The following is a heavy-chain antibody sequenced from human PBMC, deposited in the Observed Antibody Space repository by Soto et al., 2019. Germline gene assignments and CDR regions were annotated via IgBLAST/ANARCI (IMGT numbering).Heavy chain of an antibody. CDR1: GFTFSSYA. D-gene: IGHD2-15*01. Sequence: EVQLLESRGGLVQPGGSLRLSCAASGFTFSSYAMSWVRQAPGKGLEWVSAISGSGGSTYYADSVKGRFTISRDNSKNTLYLQMNSLRAEDTAVYYCAKAGRAATLFDYWGQGTLVTVSS. CDR3: AKAGRAATLFDY. CDR2: ISGSGGST. J-gene: IGHJ4*02. V-gene: IGHV3-23*01.